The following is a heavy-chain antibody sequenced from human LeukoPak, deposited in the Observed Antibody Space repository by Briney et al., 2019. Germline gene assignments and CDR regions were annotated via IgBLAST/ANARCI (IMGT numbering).Heavy chain of an antibody. CDR3: ARDRVSDFWSGYYKDYYGTDV. D-gene: IGHD3-3*01. Sequence: GGSLRLSCAASEFTFSSYAMHWVRQAPGKGLEWVAVISYDGSNKYYADSVKGRFTISRDNSKNTLYLQMNSLRAEDTAVYYCARDRVSDFWSGYYKDYYGTDVWGQGTTVTVSS. J-gene: IGHJ6*02. CDR1: EFTFSSYA. CDR2: ISYDGSNK. V-gene: IGHV3-30-3*01.